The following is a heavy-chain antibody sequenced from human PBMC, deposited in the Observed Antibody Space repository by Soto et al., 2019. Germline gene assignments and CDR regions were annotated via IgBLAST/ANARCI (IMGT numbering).Heavy chain of an antibody. Sequence: ASVKVSCKASGYTLSNYGISWVRQAPGQGLEWMGWISVYNEDTNYREKFQGRFTLTTDTSTNTAYMELRSLRSDDTAVYYCVREPPRGYYGSGNFDYWGQGTPVTVSS. D-gene: IGHD3-10*01. CDR2: ISVYNEDT. CDR3: VREPPRGYYGSGNFDY. V-gene: IGHV1-18*01. CDR1: GYTLSNYG. J-gene: IGHJ4*02.